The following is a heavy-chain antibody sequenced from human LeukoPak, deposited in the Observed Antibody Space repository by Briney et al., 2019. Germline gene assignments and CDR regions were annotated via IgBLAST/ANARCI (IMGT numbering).Heavy chain of an antibody. CDR1: GGSISSGGYS. D-gene: IGHD6-6*01. V-gene: IGHV4-30-2*01. CDR2: IYHSGST. J-gene: IGHJ4*02. CDR3: ARDSQLGQIDY. Sequence: SETLSLTCAVSGGSISSGGYSWSWIRQPPGKGLEWIGYIYHSGSTYYNPSLKSRVTISVDRSKNQFSLKLSSVTAADTAVYYCARDSQLGQIDYWGQGTLVTVSS.